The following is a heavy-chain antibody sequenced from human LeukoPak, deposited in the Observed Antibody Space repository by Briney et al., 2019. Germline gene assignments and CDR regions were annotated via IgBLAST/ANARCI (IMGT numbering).Heavy chain of an antibody. CDR2: INHSGST. J-gene: IGHJ2*01. CDR3: ARGGGYCSSTSCHWYFDL. Sequence: GSLRLSCAASGFTVSSNYMSWIRQPPGKGLEWIGEINHSGSTNYNPSLKSRVTISVDTSKNQFSLKLSSVTAADTAVYYCARGGGYCSSTSCHWYFDLWGRGTLVTVSS. V-gene: IGHV4-34*01. CDR1: GFTVSSNY. D-gene: IGHD2-2*01.